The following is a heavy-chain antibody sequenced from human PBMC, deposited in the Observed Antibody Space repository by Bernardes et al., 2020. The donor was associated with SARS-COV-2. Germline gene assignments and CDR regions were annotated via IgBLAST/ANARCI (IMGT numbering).Heavy chain of an antibody. Sequence: SETLSLTCAIYGGSLSGYYWNWIRQPPGKGLEWIGEINYSGSTNYNPSLTSRVTISIDTSKNQFSLTLSSVTAADTAVYYCARAVWGIWHYDLWGRGTLVTVSS. CDR3: ARAVWGIWHYDL. CDR1: GGSLSGYY. J-gene: IGHJ2*01. V-gene: IGHV4-34*01. CDR2: INYSGST. D-gene: IGHD3-16*01.